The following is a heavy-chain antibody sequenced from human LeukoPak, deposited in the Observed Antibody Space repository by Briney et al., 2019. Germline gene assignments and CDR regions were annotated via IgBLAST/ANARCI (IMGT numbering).Heavy chain of an antibody. CDR2: ISYDGSNK. V-gene: IGHV3-30-3*01. CDR3: ARSLSSALKVGDYGDVLQH. CDR1: GFTFSSYA. J-gene: IGHJ1*01. D-gene: IGHD4-17*01. Sequence: PGRSLRLSCAASGFTFSSYAMHWVRQAPGKGLEWVAVISYDGSNKYCADSVKGRFTISRDNSKNTLYLQMNSLRAEDTAVYYCARSLSSALKVGDYGDVLQHWGQGTLVTVSS.